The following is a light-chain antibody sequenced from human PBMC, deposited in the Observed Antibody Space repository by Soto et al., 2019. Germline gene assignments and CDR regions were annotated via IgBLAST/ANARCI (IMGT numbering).Light chain of an antibody. Sequence: QSVLTQPPSVSGAPGQRVTISCTGTSSNIGAGYDVNWYQHLPGAAPKLLIYTNGNRPSGVPDRFSGSKSGTSASLAITGLPAEDEADSYCQSYDSGLSGSVFGGGTKVTVL. J-gene: IGLJ3*02. CDR1: SSNIGAGYD. CDR2: TNG. CDR3: QSYDSGLSGSV. V-gene: IGLV1-40*01.